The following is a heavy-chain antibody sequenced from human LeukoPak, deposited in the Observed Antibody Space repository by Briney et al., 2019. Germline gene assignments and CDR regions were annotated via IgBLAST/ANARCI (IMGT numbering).Heavy chain of an antibody. CDR1: GYTFTSYG. CDR3: AAPGLIYCSSTSCSKPKELYYYYYGMDV. V-gene: IGHV1-18*01. Sequence: ASVTVSFKASGYTFTSYGISWVRQAPGQGLEWMGWISAYNGNTNYAQKLQGRVTMTTDTSTSTAYMELRSLRSDDTAVYYCAAPGLIYCSSTSCSKPKELYYYYYGMDVWGQGTTVTVS. D-gene: IGHD2-2*01. J-gene: IGHJ6*02. CDR2: ISAYNGNT.